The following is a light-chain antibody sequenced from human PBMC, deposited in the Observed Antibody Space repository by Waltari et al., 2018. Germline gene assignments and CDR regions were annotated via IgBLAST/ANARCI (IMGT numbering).Light chain of an antibody. Sequence: DIVMTQSPDSLAGSLGERATINCKSRQSGLYRSNNKNYSAPYQQQPGQPPKDLIYWESTRESGVPDRFSGSGSGTDFTLTISSLQAEDVAVYYCQQYYSSPPYTFGQGTKLEIK. CDR2: WES. V-gene: IGKV4-1*01. J-gene: IGKJ2*01. CDR1: QSGLYRSNNKNY. CDR3: QQYYSSPPYT.